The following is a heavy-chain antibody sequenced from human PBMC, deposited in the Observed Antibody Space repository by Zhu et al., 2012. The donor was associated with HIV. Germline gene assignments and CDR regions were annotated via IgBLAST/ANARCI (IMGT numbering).Heavy chain of an antibody. J-gene: IGHJ1*01. D-gene: IGHD3-22*01. CDR1: GGSFNGYF. Sequence: QVQLQQWGSGLLRPSETLSLTCAVYGGSFNGYFWTWIRQPPGKGLEWIGEINHSGTTNFNPSLKSRVTLSIDPSNNQFSLTLSSVAAADTAVYYCARAPEYFYDKIGYYSEYFQYWGQGALVTVSS. CDR2: INHSGTT. V-gene: IGHV4-34*01. CDR3: ARAPEYFYDKIGYYSEYFQY.